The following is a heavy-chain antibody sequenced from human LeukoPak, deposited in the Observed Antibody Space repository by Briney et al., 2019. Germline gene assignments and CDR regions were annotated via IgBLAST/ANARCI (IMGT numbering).Heavy chain of an antibody. CDR2: INPKKGNT. Sequence: ASVKVSCKTSGYPFTSYAINWVRQAPRQGLEWMGWINPKKGNTNYAQNVQDRVTMTTDTSTSTAYMELRSLRSDDTAVYYCAREDKSGYDAGHDALDLWGQGTMVTV. J-gene: IGHJ3*01. CDR1: GYPFTSYA. CDR3: AREDKSGYDAGHDALDL. V-gene: IGHV1-18*01. D-gene: IGHD5-12*01.